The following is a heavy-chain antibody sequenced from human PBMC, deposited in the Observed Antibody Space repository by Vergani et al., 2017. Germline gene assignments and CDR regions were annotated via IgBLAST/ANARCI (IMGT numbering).Heavy chain of an antibody. D-gene: IGHD5-12*01. CDR3: ARDRKVPEDRMATINWFDP. J-gene: IGHJ5*02. V-gene: IGHV1-2*02. CDR2: INPNSGGT. CDR1: GYTFSTYG. Sequence: QVQLVQSGAEVKKPGASVKVSCKASGYTFSTYGISWVRQAPGQGLEWMGWINPNSGGTNYAQKFQGRVTMTRDTSISTAYMELSRLRSDDTAVYYCARDRKVPEDRMATINWFDPWGQGTLVTVSS.